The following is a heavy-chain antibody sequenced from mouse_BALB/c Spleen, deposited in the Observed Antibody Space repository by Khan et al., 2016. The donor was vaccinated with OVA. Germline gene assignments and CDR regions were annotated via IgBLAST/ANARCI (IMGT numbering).Heavy chain of an antibody. J-gene: IGHJ3*01. CDR3: ARGFYGDPFAY. CDR1: GFTFSDYY. V-gene: IGHV5-4*02. CDR2: ISAGGNYI. Sequence: EVQLQESGGGLVKPGGSLKLSCAASGFTFSDYYMYWVRQTPEKRLEWVATISAGGNYIYYPDNVKGRFTISRDDVKNSLYLQMTSLKSEDTAMYYCARGFYGDPFAYWGQGTLVSVSA. D-gene: IGHD2-13*01.